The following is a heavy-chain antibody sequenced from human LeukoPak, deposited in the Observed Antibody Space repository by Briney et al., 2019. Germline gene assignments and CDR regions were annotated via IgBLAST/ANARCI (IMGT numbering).Heavy chain of an antibody. Sequence: SETLSLTCTVSGGSLSSYYWSWIRQPPGKGLEWIGYIYYSGSTNYNPSLKSRVTISVDTSKNQFSLKLSSVTAADTAVYYCARGSDFWSGYAFDIWDQGTMVTVSS. D-gene: IGHD3-3*01. CDR3: ARGSDFWSGYAFDI. V-gene: IGHV4-59*01. CDR1: GGSLSSYY. J-gene: IGHJ3*02. CDR2: IYYSGST.